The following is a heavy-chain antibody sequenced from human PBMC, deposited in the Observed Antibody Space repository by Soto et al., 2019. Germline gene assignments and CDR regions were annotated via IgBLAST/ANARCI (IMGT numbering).Heavy chain of an antibody. J-gene: IGHJ5*02. CDR3: ARAPARSSWYNWFDP. V-gene: IGHV3-21*01. CDR1: GFTFSSYS. Sequence: PGGSLRLSCAASGFTFSSYSMNWVRQAPGKGLEWVSSISSSSSYIYYADSVKGRFTISRDNAKNSLYLQMNSLRAEDTAVYYCARAPARSSWYNWFDPWGQGTLVTVSS. CDR2: ISSSSSYI. D-gene: IGHD6-13*01.